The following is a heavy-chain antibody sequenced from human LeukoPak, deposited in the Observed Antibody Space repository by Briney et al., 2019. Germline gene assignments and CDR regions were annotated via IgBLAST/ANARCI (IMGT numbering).Heavy chain of an antibody. CDR3: AKDILGNSWYYYYGMDV. D-gene: IGHD6-13*01. CDR2: ISGSGGST. V-gene: IGHV3-23*01. J-gene: IGHJ6*04. CDR1: GFTFSSYV. Sequence: PGGSLRLSCAASGFTFSSYVMSWVRQAPGKGLEWVAAISGSGGSTYYADSVKGRFTISRDNSKNTLYLQMNSLRAEDTAVYYCAKDILGNSWYYYYGMDVWGKGTTVTVSS.